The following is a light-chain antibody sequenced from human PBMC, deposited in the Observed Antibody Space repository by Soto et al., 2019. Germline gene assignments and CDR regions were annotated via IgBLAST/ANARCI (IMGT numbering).Light chain of an antibody. Sequence: DIQLTQSPSFLSASVGDRVTITCRASQGISSYLAWYQQKPGKAPKLLIYTASILQSGVPSRFSGSGSGTEFTLTISSLQPEDFATYFCQQLRIYPITFGGGTKVEIK. V-gene: IGKV1-9*01. CDR1: QGISSY. CDR3: QQLRIYPIT. CDR2: TAS. J-gene: IGKJ4*01.